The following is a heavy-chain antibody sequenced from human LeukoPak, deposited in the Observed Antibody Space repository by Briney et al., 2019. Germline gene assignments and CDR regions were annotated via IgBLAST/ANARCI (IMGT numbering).Heavy chain of an antibody. J-gene: IGHJ5*02. CDR3: ARGTRTIFGPFDP. Sequence: ASVKVSCKSSGGTFRNYAFSWVRQAPGQGVEWMGGIIPVFGTANYAEKFHDRVSITTDESTSTAYMELSSLRSEDTAVYYCARGTRTIFGPFDPWGQGTLVTVSS. V-gene: IGHV1-69*05. D-gene: IGHD3-3*01. CDR1: GGTFRNYA. CDR2: IIPVFGTA.